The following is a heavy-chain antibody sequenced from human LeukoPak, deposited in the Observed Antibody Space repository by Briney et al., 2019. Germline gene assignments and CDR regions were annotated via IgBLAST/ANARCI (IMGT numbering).Heavy chain of an antibody. Sequence: SETLSLTCAVYGGSFSGYYWSWIRQPPGKGLEWIGEINHSGSTNYNPSLKSRVTISVDTSKNQFSLKLSSVTAADTAVYYCARRQRYYDFWSQRGYFDYWGQGTLVTVSS. CDR2: INHSGST. CDR1: GGSFSGYY. CDR3: ARRQRYYDFWSQRGYFDY. V-gene: IGHV4-34*01. D-gene: IGHD3-3*01. J-gene: IGHJ4*02.